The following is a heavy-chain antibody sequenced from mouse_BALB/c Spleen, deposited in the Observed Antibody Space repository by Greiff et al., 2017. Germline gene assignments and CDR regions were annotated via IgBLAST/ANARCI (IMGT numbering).Heavy chain of an antibody. CDR1: GFSLTSYG. Sequence: VKLKESGPSLVQPSQSLSITCTVSGFSLTSYGVHWVRQSPGKGLEWLGVIWRGGSTDYNAAFMSRLSITKDNSKSQVFFKMNSLQADDTAIYYCAKKGATDYAMDYWGQGTSVTVSS. V-gene: IGHV2-5-1*01. J-gene: IGHJ4*01. CDR3: AKKGATDYAMDY. CDR2: IWRGGST.